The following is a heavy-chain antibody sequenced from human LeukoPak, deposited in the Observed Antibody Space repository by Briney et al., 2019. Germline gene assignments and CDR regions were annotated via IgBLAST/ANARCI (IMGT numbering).Heavy chain of an antibody. CDR1: GYTFTSYD. D-gene: IGHD3-3*01. J-gene: IGHJ6*02. Sequence: ASVKVSCKASGYTFTSYDINWVRQATGQGLEWMGWMDPNSGNTGYAQKFQGRVTMTRNTSISTAHMELSSLRSEDTAVYYCARNPRGDFWSGYYPAPSYGMDVWGQGTTVTVSS. CDR3: ARNPRGDFWSGYYPAPSYGMDV. V-gene: IGHV1-8*01. CDR2: MDPNSGNT.